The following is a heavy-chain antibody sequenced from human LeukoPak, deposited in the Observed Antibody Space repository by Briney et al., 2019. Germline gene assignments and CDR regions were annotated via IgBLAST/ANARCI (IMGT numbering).Heavy chain of an antibody. CDR2: IYHSGST. J-gene: IGHJ4*02. CDR3: AREPRLPLSPYYYDTSGYYDY. Sequence: KPSETLSPTCAVSGYSISSDYYWGRIRQPPGKGLEWIGTIYHSGSTYYNPSLKSRVTISVDTSKNQFSLKLSSVTAADTAVYYCAREPRLPLSPYYYDTSGYYDYWGQGTLVTVSS. CDR1: GYSISSDYY. D-gene: IGHD3-22*01. V-gene: IGHV4-38-2*02.